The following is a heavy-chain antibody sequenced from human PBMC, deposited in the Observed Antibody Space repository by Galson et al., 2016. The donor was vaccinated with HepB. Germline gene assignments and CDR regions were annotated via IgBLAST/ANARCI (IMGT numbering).Heavy chain of an antibody. CDR1: GYRLTDYW. V-gene: IGHV5-10-1*01. CDR2: MEPDNSYT. J-gene: IGHJ6*02. Sequence: QSGAEVKEPGESLRLSCQGTGYRLTDYWITWVRQVPAKGLQWKGRMEPDNSYTNYTPSFQGRGPISVDKSINTAYLQWSTLKASDTAIYYCARALEYGSRNYYDYYAMDVWGPGTPVIVSS. CDR3: ARALEYGSRNYYDYYAMDV. D-gene: IGHD4-17*01.